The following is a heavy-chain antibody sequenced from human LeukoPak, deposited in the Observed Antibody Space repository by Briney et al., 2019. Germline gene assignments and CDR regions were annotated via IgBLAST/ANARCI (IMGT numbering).Heavy chain of an antibody. V-gene: IGHV1-18*01. D-gene: IGHD2-15*01. CDR1: GYTFTSYG. Sequence: ASVKVSCKASGYTFTSYGISWVRQAPGQGLEWMGWISAYNGNTNYAQKLQGRVTMTTDTSTSTDYMELRSLRSDDTAVYYCARVPHCSGGSCYGHFYYWGQGTLVTVSS. CDR3: ARVPHCSGGSCYGHFYY. J-gene: IGHJ4*02. CDR2: ISAYNGNT.